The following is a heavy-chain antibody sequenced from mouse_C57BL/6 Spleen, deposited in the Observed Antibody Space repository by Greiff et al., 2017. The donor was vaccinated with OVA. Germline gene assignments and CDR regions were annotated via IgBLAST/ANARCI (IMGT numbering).Heavy chain of an antibody. CDR1: GYTFTDYY. CDR3: ARSGRKGDYAMDY. Sequence: EVQLQPSGPELVKPGASVKISCKASGYTFTDYYMNWVKQSHGKSLEWIGDINPNNGGTSYNQKFKGKATLTVDKSSSTAYMELRSLTSEDSAVYYCARSGRKGDYAMDYWGQGTSVTVSS. D-gene: IGHD3-1*01. J-gene: IGHJ4*01. V-gene: IGHV1-26*01. CDR2: INPNNGGT.